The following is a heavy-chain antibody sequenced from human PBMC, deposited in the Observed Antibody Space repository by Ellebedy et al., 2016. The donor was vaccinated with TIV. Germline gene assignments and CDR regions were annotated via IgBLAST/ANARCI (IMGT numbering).Heavy chain of an antibody. V-gene: IGHV3-48*02. J-gene: IGHJ4*02. Sequence: GGSLRLSCAASGFTFSSYSMNWVRQAPGKGLEWVSAISGSGGSTYYADSVKGRFTISRDNAKNSLYLQMNSLRDEDTAVYYCARDVGYYYGSNLPGPPFDYWGQGTLVTVSS. CDR3: ARDVGYYYGSNLPGPPFDY. CDR1: GFTFSSYS. CDR2: ISGSGGST. D-gene: IGHD3-10*01.